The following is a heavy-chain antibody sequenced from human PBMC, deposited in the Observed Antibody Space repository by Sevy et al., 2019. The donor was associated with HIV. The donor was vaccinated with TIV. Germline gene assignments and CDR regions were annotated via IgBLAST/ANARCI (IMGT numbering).Heavy chain of an antibody. CDR1: GFTFSNFW. CDR2: IKQGGSEK. V-gene: IGHV3-7*01. J-gene: IGHJ1*01. Sequence: GGSLRLSCAASGFTFSNFWMSWVRQAPGKGLEWVANIKQGGSEKYYVDSVKGRFTISRDNAKNSLYLQMNSLRAEDTAVYYCARVYRGDAEYFQHWGQGTLVTVSS. CDR3: ARVYRGDAEYFQH. D-gene: IGHD3-10*01.